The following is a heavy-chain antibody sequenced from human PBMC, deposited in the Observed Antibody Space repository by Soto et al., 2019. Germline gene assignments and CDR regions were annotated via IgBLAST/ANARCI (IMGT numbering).Heavy chain of an antibody. CDR3: ARDVGSAYSKPTTTHYYYYFGLDV. CDR1: GYTFTSYY. CDR2: MNPNRGSV. D-gene: IGHD4-4*01. V-gene: IGHV1-46*01. Sequence: ASVKVSCKTSGYTFTSYYIHWVRQAPGQGLEWMGVMNPNRGSVHYAQKFQGLVAMTRDRSTATMYLEVRGLTSADTAIYFCARDVGSAYSKPTTTHYYYYFGLDVWGQGTTVTVSS. J-gene: IGHJ6*02.